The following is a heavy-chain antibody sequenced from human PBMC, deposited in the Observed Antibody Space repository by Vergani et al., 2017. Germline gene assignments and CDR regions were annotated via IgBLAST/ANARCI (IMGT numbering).Heavy chain of an antibody. CDR2: VSWNSETI. Sequence: EVQLVESGGGLVQPGRSLRLSCEASGFRFDEYAMHWVRRVPRKGLEWVSGVSWNSETIRYADSVKGRFTISRDNAKSSLYLQMDSLRPEDTAHYYCAKGQQLVFFSVDVWGIGTSVTVTA. D-gene: IGHD6-13*01. CDR3: AKGQQLVFFSVDV. CDR1: GFRFDEYA. J-gene: IGHJ6*04. V-gene: IGHV3-9*01.